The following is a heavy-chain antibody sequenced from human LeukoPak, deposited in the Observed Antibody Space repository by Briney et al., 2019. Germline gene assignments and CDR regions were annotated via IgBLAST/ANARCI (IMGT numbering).Heavy chain of an antibody. CDR3: VKGIVASDY. Sequence: GASVKVSCKASGGTFSSYAISWVRQAPGQGLEWMGGIIPIFGTANYAQKLQGRVTMTTDTSTSTAYMELRSLRSDDTAVYYCVKGIVASDYWGQGTLVTVSS. V-gene: IGHV1-69*05. D-gene: IGHD2/OR15-2a*01. CDR2: IIPIFGTA. CDR1: GGTFSSYA. J-gene: IGHJ4*02.